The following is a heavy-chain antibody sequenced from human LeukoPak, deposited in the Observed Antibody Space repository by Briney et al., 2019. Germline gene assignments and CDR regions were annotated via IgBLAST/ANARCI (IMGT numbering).Heavy chain of an antibody. D-gene: IGHD1-26*01. CDR2: IYTSGST. V-gene: IGHV4-4*07. CDR1: GGSISSYY. Sequence: SETLSLTCTVSGGSISSYYWSWIRQPAGKGLEWIGRIYTSGSTNYNPSLKSRVTMSVDTSKNQFSLKLSSVTAADTAVYYCARNSGSPXXXYFDYWGQGTLVTVSS. CDR3: ARNSGSPXXXYFDY. J-gene: IGHJ4*02.